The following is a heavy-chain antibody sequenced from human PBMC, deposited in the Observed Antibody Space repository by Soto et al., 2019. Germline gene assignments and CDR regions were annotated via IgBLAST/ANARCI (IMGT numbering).Heavy chain of an antibody. D-gene: IGHD6-19*01. Sequence: QVQLVQSGAEVKKPGASVKVSCKASGYTFTSYAMHWVRQAPGQRLEWMGWINAGNGNTKYSQKFQGRVTITRDTSASTAYMELSSLRSEDTAVYYCARVRPTKDIASWSSGWYDYYYGMDVWGQGTTVTVSS. CDR1: GYTFTSYA. CDR3: ARVRPTKDIASWSSGWYDYYYGMDV. J-gene: IGHJ6*02. V-gene: IGHV1-3*01. CDR2: INAGNGNT.